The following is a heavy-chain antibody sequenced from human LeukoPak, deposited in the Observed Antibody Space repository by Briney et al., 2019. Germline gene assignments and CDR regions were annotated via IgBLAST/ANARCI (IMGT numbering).Heavy chain of an antibody. Sequence: ASVKVSCKASGYTFTSCYMHWVRQAPGQGLEWMGIINPSGGSTSYAQKFQGRVTMTRDTSTSTIYMELSSLRSEDTAVYYCARGPGYSSSWSYYFDYWGQATLVTVSS. CDR2: INPSGGST. CDR3: ARGPGYSSSWSYYFDY. V-gene: IGHV1-46*01. J-gene: IGHJ4*02. D-gene: IGHD6-13*01. CDR1: GYTFTSCY.